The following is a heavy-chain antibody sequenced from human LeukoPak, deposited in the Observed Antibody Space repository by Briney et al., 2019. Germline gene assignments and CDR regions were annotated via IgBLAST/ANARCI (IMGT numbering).Heavy chain of an antibody. V-gene: IGHV1-69*04. J-gene: IGHJ3*02. CDR3: ARDPTSYYYGSGSYFLRDKNAFDI. CDR1: GGTFSSYT. D-gene: IGHD3-10*01. CDR2: IIPILGIT. Sequence: SVKVSCKVSGGTFSSYTISWVRQAPGQGLEWMGRIIPILGITNYAQKFQGRVTITADKSTSTAYMELSSLRSEDTAVYYCARDPTSYYYGSGSYFLRDKNAFDIWGQGTMVTVSS.